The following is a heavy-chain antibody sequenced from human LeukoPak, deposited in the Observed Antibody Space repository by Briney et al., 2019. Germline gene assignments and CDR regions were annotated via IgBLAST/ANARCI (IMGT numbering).Heavy chain of an antibody. V-gene: IGHV3-21*01. CDR2: ISSSSSYI. CDR1: GFTFSSYS. D-gene: IGHD2-8*01. Sequence: PWGSLRLSCAASGFTFSSYSMNWVRQAPGKGLEWVSSISSSSSYIYYADSVKGRFTLSRDNAKNSLYLQVNSLRAEDTAVYYCARSGYCTNGVCYPTYYYYYMDVWGKGTTVTVSS. J-gene: IGHJ6*03. CDR3: ARSGYCTNGVCYPTYYYYYMDV.